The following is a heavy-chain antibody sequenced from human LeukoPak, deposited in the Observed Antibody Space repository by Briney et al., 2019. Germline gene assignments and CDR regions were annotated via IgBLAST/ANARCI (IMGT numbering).Heavy chain of an antibody. CDR2: ISWNSGSI. D-gene: IGHD3-9*01. Sequence: GGSLRLSCAASGFTFDDYAMHWVRQAPGKGLEWVSGISWNSGSIGYADSVKGRFTISRDNAKNSLYLQMNSLRAEDTALYYCAKDRVLHDILTGGFDYWGQGTLVTVSS. CDR1: GFTFDDYA. V-gene: IGHV3-9*01. CDR3: AKDRVLHDILTGGFDY. J-gene: IGHJ4*02.